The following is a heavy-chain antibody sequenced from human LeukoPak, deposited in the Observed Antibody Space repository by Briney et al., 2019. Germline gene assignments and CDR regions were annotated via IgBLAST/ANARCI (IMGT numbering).Heavy chain of an antibody. CDR2: MRYDGSNE. Sequence: GGSLRVSCEASGFIFSNYGMHWVRQAAGKGLEWVAFMRYDGSNEYYADSVKGRFTISRDNSKNTLYLQMNSLRAEDTAVYYCAKGSRDYGGNYFDYWGQGTLVTVSS. CDR3: AKGSRDYGGNYFDY. J-gene: IGHJ4*02. CDR1: GFIFSNYG. V-gene: IGHV3-30*02. D-gene: IGHD4-23*01.